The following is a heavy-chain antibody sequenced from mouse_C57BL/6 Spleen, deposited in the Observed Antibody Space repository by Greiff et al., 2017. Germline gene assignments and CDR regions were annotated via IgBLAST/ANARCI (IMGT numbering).Heavy chain of an antibody. J-gene: IGHJ3*01. Sequence: VQLQQPGAELVMPGASVKLSCKASGYTFTSYWMHWVKQRPGQGLEWIGEIDPSDSYTNYNQKFKGKSTLTVDKSSSTAYMQLSSLTSEASAVYYCARPIYYGNSWFAYWGQGTLVTVSA. CDR3: ARPIYYGNSWFAY. CDR2: IDPSDSYT. CDR1: GYTFTSYW. D-gene: IGHD2-1*01. V-gene: IGHV1-69*01.